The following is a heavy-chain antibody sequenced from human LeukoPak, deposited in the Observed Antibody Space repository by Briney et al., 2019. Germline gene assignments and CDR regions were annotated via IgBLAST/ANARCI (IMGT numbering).Heavy chain of an antibody. Sequence: GASVKVSCKASGYTFTCYYMHWVRQAPGQGLEWMGWINPNSGGTNYAQKFQGRVTMTRDTSISTAYMELSRLRSDDTAVYYCARALSYYYYYMDVWGKGTTVIVSS. CDR1: GYTFTCYY. V-gene: IGHV1-2*02. CDR2: INPNSGGT. CDR3: ARALSYYYYYMDV. J-gene: IGHJ6*03.